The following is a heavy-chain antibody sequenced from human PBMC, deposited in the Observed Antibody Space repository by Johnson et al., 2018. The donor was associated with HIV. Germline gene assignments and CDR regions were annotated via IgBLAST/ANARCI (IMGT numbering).Heavy chain of an antibody. CDR2: MWYDGSNK. J-gene: IGHJ3*02. V-gene: IGHV3-33*08. CDR1: GFTFSSYG. Sequence: QVQLVESGGGVVQPGGSLRLSCVGSGFTFSSYGMHWVRQAPGKGLEWVAVMWYDGSNKYYADSVKGRFTISRDNSKNTLYLQMNSRRAEDTAVYYCARMTTTVSHHDAFDIRGQGTMVTVSS. D-gene: IGHD4-17*01. CDR3: ARMTTTVSHHDAFDI.